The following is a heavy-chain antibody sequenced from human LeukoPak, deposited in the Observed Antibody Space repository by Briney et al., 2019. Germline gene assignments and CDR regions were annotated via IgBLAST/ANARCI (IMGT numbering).Heavy chain of an antibody. CDR2: VGPSGART. Sequence: GGSLRLSCTVSGFTVSSNSMSWVRQAPGKGLEWVSGVGPSGARTYYADSVKGRFTVSRDNSKNMVFLQMNSLRAEDTAIYYCAKDDAYLQYDDWGQGTLVTVSS. V-gene: IGHV3-23*01. CDR1: GFTVSSNS. CDR3: AKDDAYLQYDD. J-gene: IGHJ4*02. D-gene: IGHD5-24*01.